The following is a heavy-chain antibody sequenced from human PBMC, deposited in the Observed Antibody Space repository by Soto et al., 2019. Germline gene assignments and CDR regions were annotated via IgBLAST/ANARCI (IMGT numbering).Heavy chain of an antibody. CDR3: ARDSDDSSGSYYYYYGMDV. Sequence: SETLSLTCTVSGGSISSGGYYWSWIRQHPGKGLEWIGYIYYSGSTYYNPSLKSRVTISVDTSKNQFSLKLSSVTAADTAVYYCARDSDDSSGSYYYYYGMDVWGQGTTVTVSS. V-gene: IGHV4-31*03. J-gene: IGHJ6*02. D-gene: IGHD3-22*01. CDR2: IYYSGST. CDR1: GGSISSGGYY.